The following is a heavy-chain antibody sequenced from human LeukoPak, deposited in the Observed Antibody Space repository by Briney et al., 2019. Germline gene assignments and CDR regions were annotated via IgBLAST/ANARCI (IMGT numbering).Heavy chain of an antibody. CDR3: AKETVVADY. CDR2: ISAGGGST. D-gene: IGHD3-22*01. J-gene: IGHJ4*02. Sequence: PGGSLRLSRAASGFIFNSYAMTWVRQAPGKGLEWVSAISAGGGSTYYADSVKGRFTISRDNSKNTLYLQMNSLSAEDTAVYYCAKETVVADYWGQGTLVTVSS. CDR1: GFIFNSYA. V-gene: IGHV3-23*01.